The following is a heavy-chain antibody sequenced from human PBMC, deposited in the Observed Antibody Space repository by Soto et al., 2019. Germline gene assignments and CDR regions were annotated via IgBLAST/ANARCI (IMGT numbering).Heavy chain of an antibody. Sequence: QVQLQESGPGLVKPSQTLSLTCTVSGGSISSGGYYWRWIRQHPGKGLEWIGYIHYSGSTYYNPSLKSRVTISVDQSKNQLALKLSSLTAADTAVYYWAASCVGGGGFNSYGMDVWAQGTTVTVSS. J-gene: IGHJ6*02. CDR1: GGSISSGGYY. CDR2: IHYSGST. CDR3: AASCVGGGGFNSYGMDV. D-gene: IGHD5-12*01. V-gene: IGHV4-31*03.